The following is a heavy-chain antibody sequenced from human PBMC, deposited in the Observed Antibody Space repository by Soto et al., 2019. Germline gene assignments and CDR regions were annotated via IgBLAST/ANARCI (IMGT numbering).Heavy chain of an antibody. D-gene: IGHD5-12*01. CDR3: AKDREWLRFSYLDS. V-gene: IGHV3-23*01. CDR2: MSGSGGTI. Sequence: EVQLLESGGGLVQPGGSLRVSCAASGFTFSNYAMSWVRQAPGKGLEWVSGMSGSGGTIYYADSVKGRFTISRDNSKNTLYLQMNRLRAEDTALYYCAKDREWLRFSYLDSWGQGTLVTVSS. J-gene: IGHJ4*02. CDR1: GFTFSNYA.